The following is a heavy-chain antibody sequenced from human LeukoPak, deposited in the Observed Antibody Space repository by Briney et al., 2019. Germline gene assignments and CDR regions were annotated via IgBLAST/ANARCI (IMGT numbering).Heavy chain of an antibody. CDR3: ARGQFSAFDI. Sequence: SQTLSLSCAISGDSLSTNSVAWNWIRQSPSRGLECLGRTYYRSKWRNDFALSVQSRITINSDTSKNQFSLQLNSVTPEDTAVYYCARGQFSAFDIWGRGTAVIVFS. CDR2: TYYRSKWRN. J-gene: IGHJ3*02. D-gene: IGHD5-24*01. V-gene: IGHV6-1*01. CDR1: GDSLSTNSVA.